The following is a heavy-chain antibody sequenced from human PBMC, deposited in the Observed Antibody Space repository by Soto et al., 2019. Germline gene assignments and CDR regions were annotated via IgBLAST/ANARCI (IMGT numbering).Heavy chain of an antibody. CDR1: GYTFTSYG. Sequence: ASVKVSCKASGYTFTSYGIHWVRQAPGQRLEWVGWINAANGDTKYSPKFQGRVTITGDTSASTAYMELSSLRSEDTAVYYCVRRHVSATGIDWFDPWGQGTLVTVSS. V-gene: IGHV1-3*01. D-gene: IGHD6-13*01. J-gene: IGHJ5*02. CDR2: INAANGDT. CDR3: VRRHVSATGIDWFDP.